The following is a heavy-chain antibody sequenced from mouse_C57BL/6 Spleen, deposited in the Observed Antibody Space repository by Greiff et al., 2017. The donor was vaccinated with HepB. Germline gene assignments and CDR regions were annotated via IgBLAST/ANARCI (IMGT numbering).Heavy chain of an antibody. J-gene: IGHJ4*01. D-gene: IGHD2-1*01. Sequence: EVQLQQSGPELVKPGASVKMSCKASGYTFTDYNMHWVKQSHGKSLEWIGYINPNNGGTSYNQKFKGKATLPVNKSSSTAYMKLRSLTSEDSAVYYCAVYYGNYVGYAMDYWGQGTSVTVSS. CDR2: INPNNGGT. V-gene: IGHV1-22*01. CDR3: AVYYGNYVGYAMDY. CDR1: GYTFTDYN.